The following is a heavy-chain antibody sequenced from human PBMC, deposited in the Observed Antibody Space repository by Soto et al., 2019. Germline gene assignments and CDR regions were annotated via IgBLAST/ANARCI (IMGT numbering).Heavy chain of an antibody. CDR3: ARDSVPSVGVVDY. J-gene: IGHJ4*02. CDR2: IYYSGST. CDR1: GGSISSSSYY. D-gene: IGHD3-16*01. Sequence: SETLSLTCTVSGGSISSSSYYWGWIRQPPGKGLEWIGSIYYSGSTYYNPSLKSRVTISVDTSKNQFSLKLSSVTAADTAVYYCARDSVPSVGVVDYWGQGTLVTVSS. V-gene: IGHV4-39*02.